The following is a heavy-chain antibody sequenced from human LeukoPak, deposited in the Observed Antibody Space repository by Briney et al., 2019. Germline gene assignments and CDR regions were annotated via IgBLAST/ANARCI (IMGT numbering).Heavy chain of an antibody. J-gene: IGHJ4*02. V-gene: IGHV3-74*01. Sequence: GGSLRLSCAASGFTFSSYWMHWVRQGPGKGLVWVSRINSDGISTTYADSVKGRSTISRDNAKNTLYLQMNSLRAEDTAVYYCARGYSYSPDYWGQGTLVTVSS. CDR2: INSDGIST. CDR3: ARGYSYSPDY. D-gene: IGHD3-16*02. CDR1: GFTFSSYW.